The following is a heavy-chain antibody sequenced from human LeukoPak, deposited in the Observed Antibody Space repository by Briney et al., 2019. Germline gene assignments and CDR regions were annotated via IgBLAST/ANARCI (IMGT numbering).Heavy chain of an antibody. V-gene: IGHV3-53*01. CDR2: IYSGGGT. CDR1: GFDISYNY. D-gene: IGHD5-12*01. J-gene: IGHJ4*02. Sequence: GGSLRLFCVASGFDISYNYVGWVRQAPGKGLEWVSVIYSGGGTFYADSVKGRFTISRDNSKNTLYLQMNSLRAEDTAMYYCARDRRYSGYQFDSWGQGALVTVSS. CDR3: ARDRRYSGYQFDS.